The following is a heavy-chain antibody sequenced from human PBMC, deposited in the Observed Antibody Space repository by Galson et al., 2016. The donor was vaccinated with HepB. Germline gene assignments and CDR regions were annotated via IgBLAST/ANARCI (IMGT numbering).Heavy chain of an antibody. CDR2: INPDGTQK. D-gene: IGHD2-21*01. CDR1: GFTFSTYW. J-gene: IGHJ4*02. V-gene: IGHV3-7*01. CDR3: VPEPQEAGSYSGY. Sequence: SLRLSCAASGFTFSTYWMSWVRQAPGKGLEWVANINPDGTQKNYVDSVRGRFTISRDNAKNSLYLQLNGLRADDTALYYCVPEPQEAGSYSGYWGQGTLVTVSS.